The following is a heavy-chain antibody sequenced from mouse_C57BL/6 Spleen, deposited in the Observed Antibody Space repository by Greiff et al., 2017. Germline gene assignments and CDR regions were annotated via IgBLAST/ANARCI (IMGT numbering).Heavy chain of an antibody. V-gene: IGHV6-3*01. CDR2: IRLKSDNYAT. D-gene: IGHD1-1*01. CDR1: GFTFSNYW. J-gene: IGHJ3*01. CDR3: TAPLHYYGSSYGFAY. Sequence: EVKLVESGGGLVQPGGSMKLSCVASGFTFSNYWMNWVRQSPEKGLEWVAQIRLKSDNYATHYAESVKGRFTISRDDSKSSVYLQMNNLRAEDTGIYYCTAPLHYYGSSYGFAYWGQGTLVTVSA.